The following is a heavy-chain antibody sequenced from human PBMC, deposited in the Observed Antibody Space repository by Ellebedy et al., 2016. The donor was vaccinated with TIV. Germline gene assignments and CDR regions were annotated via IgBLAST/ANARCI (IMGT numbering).Heavy chain of an antibody. CDR2: IYYSGST. CDR1: GGSISSYY. J-gene: IGHJ4*02. Sequence: MPSETLSLTCTVSGGSISSYYWSRIRQPPGKGLEWIGYIYYSGSTNYNPSLKSRVTISVDTSKNQFSLKLSSVTAADTAVYYCARSQDYEYPIAYYFDYWGQGTLVTVSS. V-gene: IGHV4-59*01. CDR3: ARSQDYEYPIAYYFDY. D-gene: IGHD3-16*01.